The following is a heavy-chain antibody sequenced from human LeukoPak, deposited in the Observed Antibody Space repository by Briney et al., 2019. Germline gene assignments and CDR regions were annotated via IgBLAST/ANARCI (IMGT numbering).Heavy chain of an antibody. V-gene: IGHV3-7*01. CDR3: ARGPRNDDRSPFDP. J-gene: IGHJ5*02. CDR1: GFTFSSYW. Sequence: GGSLRLSCAASGFTFSSYWMSWVRQAPGKGLEWVANIKQDGSEKYYVDSVKGRFTISRDNAKNSLYLQMNSLRAEDTAVYYCARGPRNDDRSPFDPWGQGTLVTVSS. D-gene: IGHD2-8*01. CDR2: IKQDGSEK.